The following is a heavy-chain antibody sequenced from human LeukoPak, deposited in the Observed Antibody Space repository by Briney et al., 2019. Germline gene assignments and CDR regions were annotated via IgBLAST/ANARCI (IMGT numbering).Heavy chain of an antibody. CDR3: ARGPVRSNWYNGPDDY. J-gene: IGHJ4*02. CDR2: ISSSSSYI. D-gene: IGHD6-13*01. Sequence: GGSLRLSCAASGFTFSSYSMNWARQAPGKGLECVSSISSSSSYIYYADSVKGRFTISRDNAKNSLYLQMNSLRAEATAAYYCARGPVRSNWYNGPDDYWGQGTLVTVSS. V-gene: IGHV3-21*01. CDR1: GFTFSSYS.